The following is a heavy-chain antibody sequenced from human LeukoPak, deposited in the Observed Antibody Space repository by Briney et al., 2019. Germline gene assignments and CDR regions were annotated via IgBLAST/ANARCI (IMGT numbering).Heavy chain of an antibody. D-gene: IGHD7-27*01. CDR3: ARREVTGGPFDY. Sequence: PSETLSLTCTVSGGSISSYYWSWIRQPPGKGLEWIAYISDTGTANYNPSLKSRVTISVDSSKNQFSLKLSSVTAADTAVYYCARREVTGGPFDYWGQGTLVTVSS. CDR1: GGSISSYY. J-gene: IGHJ4*02. CDR2: ISDTGTA. V-gene: IGHV4-59*12.